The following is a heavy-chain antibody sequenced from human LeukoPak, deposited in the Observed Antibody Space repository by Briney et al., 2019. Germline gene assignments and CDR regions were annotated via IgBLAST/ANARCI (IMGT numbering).Heavy chain of an antibody. CDR3: AKSYSSSWYGWFDP. CDR1: GFTFSNYG. D-gene: IGHD6-13*01. Sequence: PGGSLRLSCAASGFTFSNYGMHWVRQAPGKGLEWVAVIWYDGSDKYYADSVKGRFTISRDNSKNTLYLQMNSLRAEDTAVYYCAKSYSSSWYGWFDPWGQGTLVTVSS. CDR2: IWYDGSDK. J-gene: IGHJ5*02. V-gene: IGHV3-33*06.